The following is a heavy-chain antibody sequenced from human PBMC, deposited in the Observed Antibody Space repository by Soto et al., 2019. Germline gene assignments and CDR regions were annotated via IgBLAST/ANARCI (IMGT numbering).Heavy chain of an antibody. D-gene: IGHD2-15*01. J-gene: IGHJ4*02. V-gene: IGHV3-23*01. CDR2: TTSSGKYT. Sequence: PGGSLRLSCAASGFTFSSYGMSWVRQAPGKGLEWVSGTTSSGKYTYHADSVKGRFTISRDNSKNALYLQMNNLRAEDTAIYYCAKYEAATPPHSDYWGQGTLVTVSS. CDR1: GFTFSSYG. CDR3: AKYEAATPPHSDY.